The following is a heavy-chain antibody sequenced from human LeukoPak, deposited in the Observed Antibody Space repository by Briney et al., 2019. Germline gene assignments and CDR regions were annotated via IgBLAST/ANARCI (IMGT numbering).Heavy chain of an antibody. CDR2: TYYRSKWYN. CDR1: GDSVTSGSDA. D-gene: IGHD2-21*01. Sequence: SQARSLTCSISGDSVTSGSDAWNWIRQAPSRGLEWLGRTYYRSKWYNDYAVSVKSRIIINPDTSKNQFSLQLNSVTPGDTAVYYCIRDYSWAFDIWGQGTLVTVSS. J-gene: IGHJ3*02. V-gene: IGHV6-1*01. CDR3: IRDYSWAFDI.